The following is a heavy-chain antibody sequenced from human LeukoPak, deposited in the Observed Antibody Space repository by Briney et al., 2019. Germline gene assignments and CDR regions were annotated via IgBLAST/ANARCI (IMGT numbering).Heavy chain of an antibody. CDR1: GVSINTYF. J-gene: IGHJ4*02. Sequence: SETLSLTCTVSGVSINTYFWSWIRKPQGKGLEWIGYVYYNGITNYNPSLKSRVSISLDTSKNQFSLRLNSVTAAETAVYYCASQLGGTTFHWGQGTLVTVSS. D-gene: IGHD1/OR15-1a*01. CDR3: ASQLGGTTFH. V-gene: IGHV4-59*01. CDR2: VYYNGIT.